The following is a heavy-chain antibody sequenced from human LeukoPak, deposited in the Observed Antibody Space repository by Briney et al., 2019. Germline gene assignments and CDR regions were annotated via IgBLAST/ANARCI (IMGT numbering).Heavy chain of an antibody. Sequence: ASVKVSCKASGYTFTSYGISWVRQAPGQGLEWMGWIITHNGNTNYTQKLQGRVTMTTDTSTTTAYMEPRSLRSDDTAVYYCARGYCSSTSCYAVDYWGRGTLVAVSS. J-gene: IGHJ4*02. CDR2: IITHNGNT. CDR1: GYTFTSYG. D-gene: IGHD2-2*01. V-gene: IGHV1-18*01. CDR3: ARGYCSSTSCYAVDY.